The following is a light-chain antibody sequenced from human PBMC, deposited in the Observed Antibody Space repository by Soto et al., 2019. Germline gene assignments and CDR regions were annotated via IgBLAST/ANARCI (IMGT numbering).Light chain of an antibody. CDR2: EVV. CDR3: KSHAGSNTYV. J-gene: IGLJ1*01. V-gene: IGLV2-8*01. CDR1: KNDIGVYDF. Sequence: QSALTQPPSASGSPGQSVTIPCTGTKNDIGVYDFVSWYQRHPGKAPRLIIYEVVQRPSGVPDRFSGSKSGNTASLTVSGLQAADEADYFCKSHAGSNTYVFGSGTKVTVL.